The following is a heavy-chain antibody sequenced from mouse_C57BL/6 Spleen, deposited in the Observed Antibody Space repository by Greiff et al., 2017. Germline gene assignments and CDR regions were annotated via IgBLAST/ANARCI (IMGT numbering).Heavy chain of an antibody. Sequence: VQGVESGAELVKPGASVKLSCKASGYTFTEYTIHWVKQRSGQGLEWIGWFYPGSGSIKYNEKFKDKATLTADKSSSTVYMELSRLTSEDSAVYFCARHEEGGPTPYYFDYWGQGTTLTVSS. CDR3: ARHEEGGPTPYYFDY. V-gene: IGHV1-62-2*01. J-gene: IGHJ2*01. D-gene: IGHD2-10*01. CDR2: FYPGSGSI. CDR1: GYTFTEYT.